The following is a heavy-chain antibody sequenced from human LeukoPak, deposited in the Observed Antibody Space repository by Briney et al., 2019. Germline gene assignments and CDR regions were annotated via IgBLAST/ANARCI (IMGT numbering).Heavy chain of an antibody. CDR1: GFAFSNYW. CDR3: ARDPPLEPFDY. CDR2: INTDGSST. J-gene: IGHJ4*02. D-gene: IGHD1-1*01. V-gene: IGHV3-74*01. Sequence: GGSLRLSCAASGFAFSNYWMHWVRQAPGKGLVWVSRINTDGSSTSYADSVKGRFTISRDNAKNTLYLQMNSLRAEDSAVYYCARDPPLEPFDYWGQGTLVTVSS.